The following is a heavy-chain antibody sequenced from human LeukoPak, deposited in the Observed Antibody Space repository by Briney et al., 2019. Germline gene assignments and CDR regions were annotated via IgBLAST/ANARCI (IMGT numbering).Heavy chain of an antibody. D-gene: IGHD3-22*01. V-gene: IGHV3-38-3*01. J-gene: IGHJ4*02. CDR1: GFTVCSNE. CDR2: ISGGST. Sequence: GGSLRLSCAASGFTVCSNEMSWVRQAPGKGLEWVSCISGGSTYYADSRKGRFTISRDNSKNTLHLQMNSLRAEDTAVYYCARDPRGPTTYDSSARDSLDYWGQGTLATVSS. CDR3: ARDPRGPTTYDSSARDSLDY.